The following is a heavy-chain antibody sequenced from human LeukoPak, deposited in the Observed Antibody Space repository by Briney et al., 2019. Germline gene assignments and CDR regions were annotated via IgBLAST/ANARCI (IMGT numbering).Heavy chain of an antibody. V-gene: IGHV4-39*07. CDR1: GGSISSSSYY. CDR3: ARGPAYDYGDS. Sequence: SETLSLTCTVSGGSISSSSYYWGWIRQPPGKGLEWIGSIYYSGSTYYNPSLKSRVTISVDTSKNQFSLKLSSVTAADTAVYYCARGPAYDYGDSWGQGALVTVSS. D-gene: IGHD2-2*01. CDR2: IYYSGST. J-gene: IGHJ4*02.